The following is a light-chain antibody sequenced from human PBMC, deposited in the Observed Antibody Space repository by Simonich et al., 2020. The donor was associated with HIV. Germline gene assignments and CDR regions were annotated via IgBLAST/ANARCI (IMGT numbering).Light chain of an antibody. Sequence: DVVMTQPPLSLSVTPGQPASISCKSSHSLLHRDGKTYFYLYLQKPGHSPQLLIDEVSNRYSGVPDRFSGSGSGTDFTLKISRVEAEDVGVYYCLQSIQLPRTYGPGTKVDIK. CDR3: LQSIQLPRT. CDR1: HSLLHRDGKTY. J-gene: IGKJ3*01. V-gene: IGKV2D-29*02. CDR2: EVS.